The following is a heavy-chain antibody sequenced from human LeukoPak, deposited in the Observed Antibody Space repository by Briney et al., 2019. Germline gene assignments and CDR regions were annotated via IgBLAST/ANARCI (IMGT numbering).Heavy chain of an antibody. CDR3: ARWWYYYDSSGSDY. J-gene: IGHJ4*02. CDR2: INHSGST. D-gene: IGHD3-22*01. V-gene: IGHV4-34*01. CDR1: GGSFSGYY. Sequence: SETLSLTCAVYGGSFSGYYWSWIRQPPGKGLEWIGEINHSGSTNYNPSLKSRVTISVDTSKNQFSLKLSSVTAADTAVYYCARWWYYYDSSGSDYWGQGTLVTVSS.